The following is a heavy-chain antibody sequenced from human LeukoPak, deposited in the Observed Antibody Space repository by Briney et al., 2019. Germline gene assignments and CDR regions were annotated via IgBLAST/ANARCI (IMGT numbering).Heavy chain of an antibody. CDR3: ARVRTTADFDY. CDR2: IASSSTV. Sequence: GGSLRLSCAASGFTVSSNYMSWVRQAPGKGLEWLSYIASSSTVYYADSVKGRFTISRDNAKNSLYLQMNSLRAEDTSIYYCARVRTTADFDYWGQGTLVTVSS. J-gene: IGHJ4*02. CDR1: GFTVSSNY. D-gene: IGHD4-17*01. V-gene: IGHV3-69-1*01.